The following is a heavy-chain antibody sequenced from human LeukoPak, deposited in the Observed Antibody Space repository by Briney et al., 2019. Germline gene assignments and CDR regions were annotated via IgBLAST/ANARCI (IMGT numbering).Heavy chain of an antibody. Sequence: ASVKVSCKASGGTFSSYAISWVRQAPGQGLEWMGRIIPILGIANYAQKFQGRVTTTADKSTSTAYMELSSLRSEDTAVYYCASARRGRDSSGYQILNWFDPWGQGTLVTVSS. CDR2: IIPILGIA. CDR3: ASARRGRDSSGYQILNWFDP. CDR1: GGTFSSYA. J-gene: IGHJ5*02. V-gene: IGHV1-69*04. D-gene: IGHD3-22*01.